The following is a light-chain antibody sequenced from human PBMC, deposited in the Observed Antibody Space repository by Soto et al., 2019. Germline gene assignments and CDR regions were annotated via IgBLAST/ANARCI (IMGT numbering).Light chain of an antibody. CDR3: QSYDSGLSGRV. Sequence: QLVLTQPPSVSGAPGQRITISCAGSASNIGAGYDVHWYQQLPGTAPKLLIYDNINRPSGVPDRVSGSKSGTSASLAITGLQTEDEADYYCQSYDSGLSGRVFGGGTQLTVL. V-gene: IGLV1-40*01. CDR1: ASNIGAGYD. CDR2: DNI. J-gene: IGLJ3*02.